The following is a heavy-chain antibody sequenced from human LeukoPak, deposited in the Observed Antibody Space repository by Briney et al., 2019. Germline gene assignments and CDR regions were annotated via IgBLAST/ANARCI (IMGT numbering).Heavy chain of an antibody. CDR3: ARDFCSSTSCLNWFDP. V-gene: IGHV1-18*01. CDR1: GGTFSSYA. D-gene: IGHD2-2*01. Sequence: EASVKVSCKASGGTFSSYAISWVRQAPGQGLEWMGWISAYNGNTNYAQKLQGRVTMTTDTSTSTAYMELRSLRSDDTAVYYCARDFCSSTSCLNWFDPWGQGTLVTVSS. CDR2: ISAYNGNT. J-gene: IGHJ5*02.